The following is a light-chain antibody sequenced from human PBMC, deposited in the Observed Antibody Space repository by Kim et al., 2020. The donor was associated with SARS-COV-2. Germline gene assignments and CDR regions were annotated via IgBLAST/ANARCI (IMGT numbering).Light chain of an antibody. Sequence: QSALTQPASVSGSPGQSITISCTGTSSDVGGYNFVSWYQQHPGKAPKLMIYDVSNRPSGVSNRFSGSKSGNTASLTISGLQAEDEAHYYCSSYTSRSTGVFGNGTKVTVL. J-gene: IGLJ1*01. V-gene: IGLV2-14*03. CDR1: SSDVGGYNF. CDR2: DVS. CDR3: SSYTSRSTGV.